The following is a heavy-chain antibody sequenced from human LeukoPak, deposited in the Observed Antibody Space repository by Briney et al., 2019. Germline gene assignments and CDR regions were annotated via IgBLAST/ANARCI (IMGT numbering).Heavy chain of an antibody. Sequence: SETLSLTCTVSGGSISSSSYYWGWIRQPPGKGLEWIGSIYYSGSTYYNPSLKSRVTISVDTSKNQFSLNLSSVTAADTAVYYCARGLRHVWGSYYNWFDPWGQGTPVTVSS. V-gene: IGHV4-39*01. J-gene: IGHJ5*02. D-gene: IGHD3-16*01. CDR3: ARGLRHVWGSYYNWFDP. CDR1: GGSISSSSYY. CDR2: IYYSGST.